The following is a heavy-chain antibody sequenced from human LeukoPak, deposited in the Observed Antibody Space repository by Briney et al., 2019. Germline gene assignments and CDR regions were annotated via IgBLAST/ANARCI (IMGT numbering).Heavy chain of an antibody. CDR1: GYTFTGHY. V-gene: IGHV1-2*02. J-gene: IGHJ4*02. CDR3: AREGRDYDILTGYRTYRLRPFDY. CDR2: INPNSGGT. Sequence: ASVKVSCKASGYTFTGHYMHWVRQAPGQGLEWMGWINPNSGGTNYAQKFQGRVTMTRDTSISAAYMELSRLRSDDTAVYYCAREGRDYDILTGYRTYRLRPFDYWGQGTLVTVSS. D-gene: IGHD3-9*01.